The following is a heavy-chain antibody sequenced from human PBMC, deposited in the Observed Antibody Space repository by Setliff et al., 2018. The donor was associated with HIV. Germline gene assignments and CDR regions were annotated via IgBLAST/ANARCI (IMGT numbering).Heavy chain of an antibody. V-gene: IGHV2-5*02. CDR2: IYWDDDK. J-gene: IGHJ4*02. CDR1: GFSLAATGVG. Sequence: SGPTVVNPPQTLTLTCTFSGFSLAATGVGGGWVRQPPGEGLEWLALIYWDDDKRYSPSLKSRLTITKDTSKNQVVLTMTNMDPVDTATYYCAHTPNKRGFDYWGQGTLVTVSS. CDR3: AHTPNKRGFDY.